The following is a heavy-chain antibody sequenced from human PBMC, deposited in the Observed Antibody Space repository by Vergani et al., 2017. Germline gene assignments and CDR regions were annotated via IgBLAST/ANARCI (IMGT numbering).Heavy chain of an antibody. CDR2: IYYSGST. J-gene: IGHJ4*02. D-gene: IGHD3-10*01. V-gene: IGHV4-39*01. Sequence: QLQLQESGPGLVKPSETLSLTCTVSGGSISSSSYYWGWIRQPPGKGLEWIGSIYYSGSTYYNPSLKSRVTISVDTSKNQFSLKLSSVTAADTAVYYCARQPTYYYGSDVDYWGQGTLVTVSS. CDR3: ARQPTYYYGSDVDY. CDR1: GGSISSSSYY.